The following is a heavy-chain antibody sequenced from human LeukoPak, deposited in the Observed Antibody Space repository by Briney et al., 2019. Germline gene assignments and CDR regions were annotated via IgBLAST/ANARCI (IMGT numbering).Heavy chain of an antibody. CDR1: GGSFSGYY. CDR2: INHSGNT. J-gene: IGHJ4*02. D-gene: IGHD6-6*01. CDR3: ARVPPSGSSVDY. V-gene: IGHV4-34*01. Sequence: SETLSLTCAVYGGSFSGYYWSWIRQPPGKGLEWIGEINHSGNTNYNPSLKSRVTISVDTSKNQFSLKLSYVTAADTAVYYCARVPPSGSSVDYWGQGTLVTVSS.